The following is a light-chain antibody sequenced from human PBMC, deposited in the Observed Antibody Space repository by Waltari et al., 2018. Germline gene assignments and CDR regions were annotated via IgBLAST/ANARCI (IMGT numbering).Light chain of an antibody. CDR3: QQYSNWPPYT. V-gene: IGKV3-15*01. J-gene: IGKJ2*01. CDR2: GAS. Sequence: IVLTQSPATLYASPGERATLPCRASQSVSSNLAWYQQKPGQAPRVLIYGASTRATGIPARFSGSGSGTEFTLTISSLQSEDFAFYYCQQYSNWPPYTFAQGTKLEIK. CDR1: QSVSSN.